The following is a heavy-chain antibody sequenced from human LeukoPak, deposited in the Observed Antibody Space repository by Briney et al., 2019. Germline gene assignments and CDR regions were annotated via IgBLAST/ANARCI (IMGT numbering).Heavy chain of an antibody. CDR3: ARDLDRTWFDP. Sequence: ASVKVSCKASGYTFTSYGISWVRQATGQGLEWMGWMNPNSGNTGYAQKFQGRVTMTRNTSISTAYMELSSLRSEDTAVYYCARDLDRTWFDPWGQGTLVTVSS. V-gene: IGHV1-8*02. CDR2: MNPNSGNT. D-gene: IGHD2-2*03. CDR1: GYTFTSYG. J-gene: IGHJ5*02.